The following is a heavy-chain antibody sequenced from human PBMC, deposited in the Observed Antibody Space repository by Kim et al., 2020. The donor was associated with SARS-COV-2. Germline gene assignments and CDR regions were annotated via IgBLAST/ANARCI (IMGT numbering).Heavy chain of an antibody. CDR3: AKTMRSTLFDY. Sequence: TYYADAGKGRFTISRDNSKNTLYLQMNSLRAEDTAVYYCAKTMRSTLFDYWGQGTLVTVSS. J-gene: IGHJ4*02. D-gene: IGHD3-22*01. V-gene: IGHV3-23*01. CDR2: T.